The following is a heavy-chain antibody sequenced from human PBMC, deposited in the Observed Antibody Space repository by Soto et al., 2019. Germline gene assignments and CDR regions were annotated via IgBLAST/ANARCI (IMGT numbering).Heavy chain of an antibody. D-gene: IGHD4-17*01. Sequence: HPGGSLRLSCAASGFTFSSYAMSWVRQAPGKGLEWVSAISGSGGSTYYADSVKGRFTISRDNSKNTLYLQMNSLRAEDTAVYYCAKDLTAKSAGDYDYWGQGTLVTVSS. J-gene: IGHJ4*02. V-gene: IGHV3-23*01. CDR1: GFTFSSYA. CDR2: ISGSGGST. CDR3: AKDLTAKSAGDYDY.